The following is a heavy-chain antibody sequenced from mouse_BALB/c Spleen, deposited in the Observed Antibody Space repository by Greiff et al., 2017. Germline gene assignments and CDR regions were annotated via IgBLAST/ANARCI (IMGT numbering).Heavy chain of an antibody. CDR3: ARRVYYAMDY. Sequence: EVKLQESGGGLVQPGGSLRLSCATSGFTFTDYYMSWVRQPPGKALEWLGFIRNKANGYTTEYSASVKGRFTISRDNSQSILYLQMNTLRAEDSATDYCARRVYYAMDYWGQGTSVTVSS. CDR1: GFTFTDYY. V-gene: IGHV7-3*02. CDR2: IRNKANGYTT. J-gene: IGHJ4*01.